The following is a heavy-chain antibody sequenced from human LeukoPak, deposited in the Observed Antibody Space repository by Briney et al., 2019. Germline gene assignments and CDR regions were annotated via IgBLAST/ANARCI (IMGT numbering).Heavy chain of an antibody. J-gene: IGHJ4*02. CDR2: IYYSGST. CDR3: ARQGGVATTFDY. D-gene: IGHD5-12*01. V-gene: IGHV4-59*08. Sequence: SETLSLTCTVSGGSISSYYWSWIRQPAGKGLEWIGYIYYSGSTNYNPSLKSRVTISVDTSENQFSLKLNSVTAADTAVYYCARQGGVATTFDYWGQGTLVTVSS. CDR1: GGSISSYY.